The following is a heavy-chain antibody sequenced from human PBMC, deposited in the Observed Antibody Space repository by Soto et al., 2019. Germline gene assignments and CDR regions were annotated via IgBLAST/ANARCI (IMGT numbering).Heavy chain of an antibody. Sequence: ASVKVSCKASGYTFTSYGISWVRQAPGQGLEWMGWISAYNCNTNYAQKKQGRVTMTTDTSTSTAYMELRSLRSDDTAVYYCARDLRMVRGVIIGNWFDPWGQGTLVTVSS. CDR1: GYTFTSYG. CDR3: ARDLRMVRGVIIGNWFDP. D-gene: IGHD3-10*01. CDR2: ISAYNCNT. J-gene: IGHJ5*02. V-gene: IGHV1-18*01.